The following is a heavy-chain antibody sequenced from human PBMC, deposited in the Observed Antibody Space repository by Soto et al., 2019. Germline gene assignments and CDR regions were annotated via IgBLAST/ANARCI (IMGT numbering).Heavy chain of an antibody. CDR2: SYYSGIT. Sequence: QLQLQESGPGLVKPSETMSLTCTVSGGSISSSSYYWGWILQPPGKGLEWIGSSYYSGITYYNPSLTSRVTISVETSKHQYSLNLSSVTAADTAVYYCARHNRPSDAFDIWGQGTMVTVSS. CDR3: ARHNRPSDAFDI. CDR1: GGSISSSSYY. J-gene: IGHJ3*02. V-gene: IGHV4-39*01.